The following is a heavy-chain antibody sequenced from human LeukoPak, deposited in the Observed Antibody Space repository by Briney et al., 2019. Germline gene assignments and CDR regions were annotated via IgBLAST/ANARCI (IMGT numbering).Heavy chain of an antibody. CDR1: GFTFSNYW. Sequence: GGSLRLSCAASGFTFSNYWMNWVRQSPGKGQECLAIIKKDGSEKYYVDSVKGRFTISRDNAKNSLYLQMNSLRADDTAVYFCAGGAGFLIDYWGQGALVTVSS. CDR2: IKKDGSEK. V-gene: IGHV3-7*01. J-gene: IGHJ4*02. D-gene: IGHD2/OR15-2a*01. CDR3: AGGAGFLIDY.